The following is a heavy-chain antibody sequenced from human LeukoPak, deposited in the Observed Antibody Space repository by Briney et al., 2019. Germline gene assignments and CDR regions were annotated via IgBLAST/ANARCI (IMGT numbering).Heavy chain of an antibody. Sequence: SETLSLTCAVYSGSFSGYYWNWIRQPPGKGLEWIGEVNHSGSTNYNPSLKSRVTISLDTSMNQFSLRLSSVTAADTAMYYCARDGLRRPPTPYCGGDCPLDYWGQGTLVSVSS. CDR2: VNHSGST. CDR1: SGSFSGYY. J-gene: IGHJ4*02. V-gene: IGHV4-34*01. D-gene: IGHD2-21*02. CDR3: ARDGLRRPPTPYCGGDCPLDY.